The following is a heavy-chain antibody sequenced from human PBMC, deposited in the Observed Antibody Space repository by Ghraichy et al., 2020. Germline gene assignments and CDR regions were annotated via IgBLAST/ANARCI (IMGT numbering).Heavy chain of an antibody. CDR1: GGSISSSTYY. CDR3: AREETVNYYYYGMDV. V-gene: IGHV4-39*02. J-gene: IGHJ6*02. D-gene: IGHD4-17*01. CDR2: IHYSGST. Sequence: SETLSLTCTVSGGSISSSTYYWGWIRQPPGKGLEWIGSIHYSGSTYYNPSLKSRVTISVDTSKNQFSLNLSSVTAADTAVYYCAREETVNYYYYGMDVWGQGTTVTVSS.